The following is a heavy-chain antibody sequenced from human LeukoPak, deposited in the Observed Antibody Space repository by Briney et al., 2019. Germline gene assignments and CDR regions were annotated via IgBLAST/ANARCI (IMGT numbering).Heavy chain of an antibody. CDR3: AKDHDSTGLFQDRDY. CDR2: ISISANT. CDR1: GFTFSRDA. Sequence: GGSLTLSCAASGFTFSRDAMNWVRQAPGKGLEWDSTISISANTHYAVSVQGRFTISRDNSKSTLYLRMNSLRAEDTAIYYCAKDHDSTGLFQDRDYWGQGTQVTISS. D-gene: IGHD6-19*01. V-gene: IGHV3-23*01. J-gene: IGHJ4*02.